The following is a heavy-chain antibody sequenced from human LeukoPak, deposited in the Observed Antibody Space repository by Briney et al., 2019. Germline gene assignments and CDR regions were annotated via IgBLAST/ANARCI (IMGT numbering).Heavy chain of an antibody. CDR1: GFTFDDYG. J-gene: IGHJ2*01. CDR2: INWNGGST. D-gene: IGHD6-19*01. Sequence: GGSLRLSCAASGFTFDDYGMSWVRQAPGKGLEWVSGINWNGGSTGYADSVKGRFTISRDNAKNSLYLQMNSLRAEDTALYYCARVGSSGSYWYFDLWGRGTLVTVSS. CDR3: ARVGSSGSYWYFDL. V-gene: IGHV3-20*04.